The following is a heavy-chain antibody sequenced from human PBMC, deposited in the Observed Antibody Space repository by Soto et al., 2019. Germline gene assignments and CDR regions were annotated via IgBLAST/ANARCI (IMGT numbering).Heavy chain of an antibody. CDR3: ARGNVAAAGHSSY. CDR2: INHSGST. D-gene: IGHD6-13*01. Sequence: QVQLQQWGAGLLKPSETLSLTCAVYGGSFSGYYWSWIRQPPGKGLEWIGEINHSGSTNYNPSLKSRVTLSVDKSKNQFSLKLSSVTAADTAVYYCARGNVAAAGHSSYWGQGTLVTVSS. V-gene: IGHV4-34*01. J-gene: IGHJ4*02. CDR1: GGSFSGYY.